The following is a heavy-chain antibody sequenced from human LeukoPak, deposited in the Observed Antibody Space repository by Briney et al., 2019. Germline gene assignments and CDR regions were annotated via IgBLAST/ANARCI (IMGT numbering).Heavy chain of an antibody. CDR1: GFIFKSYS. J-gene: IGHJ3*01. CDR2: IAYDGTNK. Sequence: PGGSLRLSCSASGFIFKSYSLHWVRQAPGKGLEWVASIAYDGTNKYGDSVKGRFTISRDNSKNTLYVQMNRLNSEDTSVYYCARSAGAGTPDPLDVWGQGTMVTVSS. D-gene: IGHD1-1*01. V-gene: IGHV3-30*03. CDR3: ARSAGAGTPDPLDV.